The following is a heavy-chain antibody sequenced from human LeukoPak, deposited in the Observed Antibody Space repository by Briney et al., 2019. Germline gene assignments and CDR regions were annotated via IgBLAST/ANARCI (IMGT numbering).Heavy chain of an antibody. J-gene: IGHJ4*02. CDR3: AKFHDYGDYVPRRNFDY. CDR1: GITFSSYG. D-gene: IGHD4-17*01. V-gene: IGHV3-30*18. Sequence: GGSLRLSCAASGITFSSYGMHWVRQAPGKGLEWVAVISYDGSNKYYADSVEGRFTISRGNSKNTLFLQMNSLRAEDTAVYYCAKFHDYGDYVPRRNFDYWGQGTLVTVSS. CDR2: ISYDGSNK.